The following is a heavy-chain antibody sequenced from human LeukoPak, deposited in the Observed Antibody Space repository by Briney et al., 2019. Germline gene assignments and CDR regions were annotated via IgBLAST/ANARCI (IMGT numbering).Heavy chain of an antibody. D-gene: IGHD2-15*01. Sequence: SVKVSCKASGYTFTSYYMHWVRQAPGQGLEWMGGIIPIFGTANYAQKFQGRVAITADKSTSTAYMELSSLRSEDTAVYYCAGSGYCSGGSCYNNWFDPWGQGTLVTVSS. CDR2: IIPIFGTA. J-gene: IGHJ5*02. CDR3: AGSGYCSGGSCYNNWFDP. V-gene: IGHV1-69*06. CDR1: GYTFTSYY.